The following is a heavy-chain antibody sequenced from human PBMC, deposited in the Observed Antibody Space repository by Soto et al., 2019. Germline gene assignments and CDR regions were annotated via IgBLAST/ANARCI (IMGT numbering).Heavy chain of an antibody. CDR2: ISSSGSTI. CDR3: ARDYGGSSFDY. V-gene: IGHV3-48*03. Sequence: PGGSLRLSCAASGFTFSSYEMNWGRQAPGKGLEGVSYISSSGSTIYYADSVKARFTISRDIAKNSLYLQMNSLRAEYTAVYYCARDYGGSSFDYWGQGTLVTVSS. J-gene: IGHJ4*02. CDR1: GFTFSSYE. D-gene: IGHD6-13*01.